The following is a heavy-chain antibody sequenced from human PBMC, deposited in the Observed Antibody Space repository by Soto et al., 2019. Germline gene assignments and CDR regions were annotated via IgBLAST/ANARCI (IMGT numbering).Heavy chain of an antibody. V-gene: IGHV4-34*01. Sequence: LSLTCAVSGGSFSGFFWGWIRQPPGKGLEWIGEVNHGGSTNYNPSLKSRVTISSDTSKNHFSLTLRSVTAADTAVYYCARAAVAAGGPFDKWGQGALVTVSS. CDR2: VNHGGST. D-gene: IGHD2-15*01. CDR3: ARAAVAAGGPFDK. CDR1: GGSFSGFF. J-gene: IGHJ4*02.